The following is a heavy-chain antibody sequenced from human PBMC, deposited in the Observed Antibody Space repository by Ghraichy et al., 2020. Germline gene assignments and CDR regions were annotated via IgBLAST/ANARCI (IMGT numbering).Heavy chain of an antibody. CDR2: ISYDGSNK. D-gene: IGHD3-3*01. Sequence: GGSLRLSCAASGFTFSSYAMHWVRQAPGKGLEWVAVISYDGSNKYYADSVKGRFTISRDNSKNTLYLQMNSLRAEDTAVYYCARDPVYDFWSGYGMDVWGQGTTVTVSS. CDR1: GFTFSSYA. CDR3: ARDPVYDFWSGYGMDV. V-gene: IGHV3-30-3*01. J-gene: IGHJ6*02.